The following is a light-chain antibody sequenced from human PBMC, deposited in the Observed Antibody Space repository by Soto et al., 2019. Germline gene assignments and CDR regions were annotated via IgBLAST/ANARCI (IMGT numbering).Light chain of an antibody. CDR2: DAS. J-gene: IGKJ4*01. CDR1: QSVISN. V-gene: IGKV3D-15*01. CDR3: QQYDDWLRLT. Sequence: EIFVTQSPAILSVSPGESVTLSCRASQSVISNLAWYQQKLGQAPRLLIYDASNRATGIPARFSGSGSGTEFTLTISSLQSEDFAVYYCQQYDDWLRLTFGGGTKVDIK.